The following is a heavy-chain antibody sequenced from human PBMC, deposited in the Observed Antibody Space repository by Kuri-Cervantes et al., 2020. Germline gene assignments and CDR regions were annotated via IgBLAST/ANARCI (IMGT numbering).Heavy chain of an antibody. V-gene: IGHV3-7*01. CDR3: AAWSATATHH. J-gene: IGHJ5*02. D-gene: IGHD2-15*01. CDR2: IHKDGSEE. Sequence: GESLKISCAVSGFTFTDYWMTWVRQAPGKGLEWVANIHKDGSEEYYVDSVKGRFTISRDNTKDSLYLQMNSLRVEDTGVYYCAAWSATATHHWGQGTLVTVSS. CDR1: GFTFTDYW.